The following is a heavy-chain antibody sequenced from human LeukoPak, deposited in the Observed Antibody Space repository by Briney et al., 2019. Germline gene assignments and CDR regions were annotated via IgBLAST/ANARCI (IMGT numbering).Heavy chain of an antibody. CDR1: GYTFTSYD. CDR3: ARGIPYSRRNCSSTSCYYYFDY. V-gene: IGHV1-8*01. D-gene: IGHD2-2*01. CDR2: MNPNSGNT. Sequence: ASVKVSCKASGYTFTSYDINRVRQATGQGLEWMGWMNPNSGNTGYAQKFQGRVTMTRNTSISTAYMELSSLRSEDTAVYYCARGIPYSRRNCSSTSCYYYFDYWGQGTLVTVSS. J-gene: IGHJ4*02.